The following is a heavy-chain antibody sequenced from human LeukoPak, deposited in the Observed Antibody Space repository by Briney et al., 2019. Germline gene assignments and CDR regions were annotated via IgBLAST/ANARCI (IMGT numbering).Heavy chain of an antibody. Sequence: PGGSLRLSCAASGFTFSSYGMHWVRQAPGKGLEWVAVIWYDGSNKYYADSVKGRFTISRDNSKNTLYLQMNSLRAEDTAVYYCARGVSSIAARLVYWGQGTLVTVSS. CDR3: ARGVSSIAARLVY. CDR2: IWYDGSNK. CDR1: GFTFSSYG. D-gene: IGHD6-6*01. J-gene: IGHJ4*02. V-gene: IGHV3-33*08.